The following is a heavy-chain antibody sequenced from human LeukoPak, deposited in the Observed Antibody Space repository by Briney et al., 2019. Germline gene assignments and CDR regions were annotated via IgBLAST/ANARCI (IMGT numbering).Heavy chain of an antibody. CDR2: ISGSGGST. CDR3: ANEGPNFDY. V-gene: IGHV3-23*01. CDR1: GFTMSGIH. Sequence: GGSLRLSCTASGFTMSGIHMNWVRQAPGKGLEWVSAISGSGGSTHYADSVKGRFTISRDNSKNTVYLQMNSLRAEDTAVYYCANEGPNFDYWGQGTLVTVSS. J-gene: IGHJ4*02. D-gene: IGHD2-8*01.